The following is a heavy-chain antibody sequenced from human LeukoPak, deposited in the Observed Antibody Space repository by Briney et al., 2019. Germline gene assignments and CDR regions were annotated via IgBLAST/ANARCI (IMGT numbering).Heavy chain of an antibody. Sequence: GGSLRLSCAASGFTLSSYWMSWVRQAPGKGLEWVANIKQDGSEKYYVDSVKGRFTISRDNAKNSLYLQMNSLRAEDTAVYYCARSVGSSGSYHFDYWGQGGLVTVSS. V-gene: IGHV3-7*01. CDR1: GFTLSSYW. CDR2: IKQDGSEK. D-gene: IGHD1-26*01. CDR3: ARSVGSSGSYHFDY. J-gene: IGHJ4*02.